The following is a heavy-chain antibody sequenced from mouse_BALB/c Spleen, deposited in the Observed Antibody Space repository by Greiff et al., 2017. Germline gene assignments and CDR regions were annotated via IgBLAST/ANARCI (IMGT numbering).Heavy chain of an antibody. CDR1: GFTFSDYY. CDR3: ARVTQDYFDY. V-gene: IGHV5-4*02. J-gene: IGHJ2*01. Sequence: DVMLVESGGGLVKPGGSLKLSCAASGFTFSDYYMYWVRQTPEKRLEWVATISDGGSYTYYPDSVKGRFTISRDNAKNNLYLQMSSLKSEDTAMYYCARVTQDYFDYWGQGTTLTVSS. CDR2: ISDGGSYT.